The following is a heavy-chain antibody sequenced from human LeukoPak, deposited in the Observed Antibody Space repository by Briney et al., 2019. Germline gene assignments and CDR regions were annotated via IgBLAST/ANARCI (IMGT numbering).Heavy chain of an antibody. J-gene: IGHJ6*03. Sequence: PGGSLRLSCAASGFTFSSYAMSWVRQAPGKGLEWVSAISGSGGSTYYADSVKGRFTISRDNSKNTLYLQMNSLRAEDTAVYYCAKDTALVVPADPYYYYYYMDVWGKGTTVTVSS. CDR2: ISGSGGST. CDR1: GFTFSSYA. CDR3: AKDTALVVPADPYYYYYYMDV. D-gene: IGHD2-2*01. V-gene: IGHV3-23*01.